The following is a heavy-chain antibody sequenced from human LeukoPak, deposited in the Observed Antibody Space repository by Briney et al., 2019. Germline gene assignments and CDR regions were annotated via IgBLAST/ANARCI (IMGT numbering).Heavy chain of an antibody. Sequence: ASVKVSCKTSGYSFTDYYMHWVRQAPGQGLEWMGWINPNSGGTSSAQKFQGRVTMTRDTSITTVYMEVSWLTSDDTAIYYCARADRLHGGPYLIGPWGQGTLVTVSS. D-gene: IGHD2-21*01. V-gene: IGHV1-2*02. CDR3: ARADRLHGGPYLIGP. CDR1: GYSFTDYY. CDR2: INPNSGGT. J-gene: IGHJ5*02.